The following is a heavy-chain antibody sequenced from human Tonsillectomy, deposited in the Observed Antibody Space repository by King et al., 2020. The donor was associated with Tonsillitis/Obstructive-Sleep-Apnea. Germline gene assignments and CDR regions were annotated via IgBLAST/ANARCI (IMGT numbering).Heavy chain of an antibody. CDR1: GYTFTSYY. J-gene: IGHJ4*02. Sequence: QLVQSGAEVKKPGASVKVSCKASGYTFTSYYMHWVRQAPGQGLEWMGIINPSGGSTSYAQKFPGRVTMTRDTSTSTVYMELSSLRSEDTAVYYCCTIFGVVIMHDYWGQGTLVTVSS. CDR3: CTIFGVVIMHDY. V-gene: IGHV1-46*01. CDR2: INPSGGST. D-gene: IGHD3-3*01.